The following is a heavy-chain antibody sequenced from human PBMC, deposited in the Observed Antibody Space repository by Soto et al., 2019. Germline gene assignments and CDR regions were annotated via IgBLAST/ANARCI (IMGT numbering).Heavy chain of an antibody. CDR1: GYTFTGYY. CDR3: ARGSTSSSLRFLEWLLYGSWFDP. V-gene: IGHV1-2*02. D-gene: IGHD3-3*01. J-gene: IGHJ5*02. CDR2: INPNSGGT. Sequence: ASVKVSCKASGYTFTGYYMHWVRQAPGQGLEWMGWINPNSGGTNYAQKFQGRVTMTRDTSISTAYMELSRLRSDDTAVYYCARGSTSSSLRFLEWLLYGSWFDPWGQGTLVTSPQ.